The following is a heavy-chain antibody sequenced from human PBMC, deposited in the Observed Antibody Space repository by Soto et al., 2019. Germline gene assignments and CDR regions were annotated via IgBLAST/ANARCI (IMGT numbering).Heavy chain of an antibody. D-gene: IGHD3-9*01. CDR2: ISSSGSTI. J-gene: IGHJ4*02. Sequence: PGGSLRLSCAASGFTFSDYYMSWIRQAPGKGLEWVSYISSSGSTIYYADSVKGRFTISRDNAKNSLYLQMNSLRAEDTAVYYCARGRLYDILTGYSPHFDYWGQGTLVTVSS. V-gene: IGHV3-11*01. CDR1: GFTFSDYY. CDR3: ARGRLYDILTGYSPHFDY.